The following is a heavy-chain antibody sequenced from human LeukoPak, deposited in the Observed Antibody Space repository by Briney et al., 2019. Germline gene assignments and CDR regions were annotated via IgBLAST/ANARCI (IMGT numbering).Heavy chain of an antibody. CDR1: GYPFISYY. CDR3: ARGNGFWAPLSY. Sequence: GGSVKVSCKASGYPFISYYIHWVRQAPGQGLEWMGMINPNGGGTSYGQKFQGRVTMTTDTSTSTVYMELSSLTSEDTAVYSCARGNGFWAPLSYWGQGTLVTVSS. CDR2: INPNGGGT. J-gene: IGHJ4*02. V-gene: IGHV1-46*01. D-gene: IGHD3-10*01.